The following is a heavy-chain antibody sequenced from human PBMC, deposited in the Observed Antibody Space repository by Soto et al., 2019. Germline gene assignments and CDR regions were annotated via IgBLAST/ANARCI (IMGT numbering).Heavy chain of an antibody. CDR1: EFTFSSFA. V-gene: IGHV3-21*01. CDR3: ARAIDSDGYYWGLDY. J-gene: IGHJ4*02. CDR2: ISASSSYI. Sequence: EVQLVESGGGLVKPGGSLRLSCAASEFTFSSFAMNWVRQAPGKGLEWVSSISASSSYIYYADSMQGRFTISRDNAKNSLYLHMNSLRAEETAVYYCARAIDSDGYYWGLDYWGQGTLVTVSS. D-gene: IGHD3-22*01.